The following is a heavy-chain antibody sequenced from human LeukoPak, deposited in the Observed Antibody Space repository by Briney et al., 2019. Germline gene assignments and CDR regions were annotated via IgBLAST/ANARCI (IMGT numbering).Heavy chain of an antibody. CDR1: GYTFTGYY. Sequence: ASVKVSCKASGYTFTGYYMHWVRQAPGKGLEWMGGFDPEDGETIYAQKFQGRATMTEDTSTDTAYMELSSLRSEDTAVYYCATSDPFISWGQGTLVTVSS. CDR2: FDPEDGET. V-gene: IGHV1-24*01. CDR3: ATSDPFIS. J-gene: IGHJ5*02. D-gene: IGHD3-16*02.